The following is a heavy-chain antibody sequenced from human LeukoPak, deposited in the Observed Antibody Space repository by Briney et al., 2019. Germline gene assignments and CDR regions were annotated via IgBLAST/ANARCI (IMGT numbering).Heavy chain of an antibody. CDR3: ARGGRPLAVSD. CDR1: GGSFSGYY. D-gene: IGHD2-8*02. V-gene: IGHV4-34*01. CDR2: INYSGST. Sequence: SETLSLTCAVYGGSFSGYYWSWIRQPPGKGLEWIGEINYSGSTNYNPSLKSRVTISVDTSKNQFSLKLSSVTAADTAVYYCARGGRPLAVSDWGQGTLVTVSS. J-gene: IGHJ4*02.